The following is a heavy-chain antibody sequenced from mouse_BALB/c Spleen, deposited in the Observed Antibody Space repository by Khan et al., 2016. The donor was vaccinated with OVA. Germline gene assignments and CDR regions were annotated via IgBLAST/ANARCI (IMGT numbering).Heavy chain of an antibody. D-gene: IGHD1-1*02. Sequence: DVKLVESGGDLVKTGGSLKLSCAASGFTFSTYGMSWVRQTPDKRLEWVATISSGGHYTYYIDSVKGRFTISRDNAKNILYLQMTRLGSEDTAMYYCARLAYYYNSEGFAYWGQGTLVTVSA. CDR1: GFTFSTYG. V-gene: IGHV5-6*02. J-gene: IGHJ3*01. CDR2: ISSGGHYT. CDR3: ARLAYYYNSEGFAY.